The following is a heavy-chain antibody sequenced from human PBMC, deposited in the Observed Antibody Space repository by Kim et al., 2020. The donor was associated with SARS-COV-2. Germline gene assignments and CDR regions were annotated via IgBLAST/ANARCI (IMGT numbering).Heavy chain of an antibody. CDR3: ERGSRLWFGEKPPLGP. Sequence: GGSLRLSCAASGFTFSSYGMHWVRQAPGKGLEWVAVIWYDGSNKYYADAVKGRVTISRENSKNTLNLQMNSLRAEDTAVYYCERGSRLWFGEKPPLGPWGQGTLVTVSS. D-gene: IGHD3-10*01. CDR2: IWYDGSNK. CDR1: GFTFSSYG. J-gene: IGHJ5*02. V-gene: IGHV3-33*01.